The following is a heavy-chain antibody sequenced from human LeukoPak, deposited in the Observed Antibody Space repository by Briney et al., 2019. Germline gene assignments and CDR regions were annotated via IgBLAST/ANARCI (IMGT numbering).Heavy chain of an antibody. Sequence: GGSLRLSCAASGFTFSSYGMHWVRQAPGKGLEWVAVISYDGSNKYCADSVKGRFTISRDNSKNTLYLQMNSLRAEDTAVYYCAKPGDYGGFFDYWGQGTLVTVSS. CDR3: AKPGDYGGFFDY. J-gene: IGHJ4*02. CDR1: GFTFSSYG. V-gene: IGHV3-30*18. D-gene: IGHD4-23*01. CDR2: ISYDGSNK.